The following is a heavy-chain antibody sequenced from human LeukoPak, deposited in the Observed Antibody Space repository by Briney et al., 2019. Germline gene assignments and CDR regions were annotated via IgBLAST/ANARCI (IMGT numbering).Heavy chain of an antibody. CDR2: IYYSGST. CDR1: GGSISSYY. CDR3: ARRYCSSTSCFIDY. V-gene: IGHV4-59*08. J-gene: IGHJ4*02. Sequence: PSETLSLTCTVSGGSISSYYWSWIRQPPGKGLEWIGYIYYSGSTNYNPSLKSRVTISVDTSKNQFSLKLSSVTAADTAVYYYARRYCSSTSCFIDYWGQGTLVTVSS. D-gene: IGHD2-2*01.